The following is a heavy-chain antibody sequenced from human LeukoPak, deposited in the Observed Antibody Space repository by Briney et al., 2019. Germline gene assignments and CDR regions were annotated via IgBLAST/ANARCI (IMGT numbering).Heavy chain of an antibody. D-gene: IGHD6-19*01. Sequence: ASVKVSCKASGYSFTNFDVNWVRQATGHGLEWMGWMNPNSGNKGYAQKFQGRVTMTMNTSITTAYMELSSLRSEDTAVYYCARGPQWRGDYYYMDVWGRGTTVTVSS. CDR3: ARGPQWRGDYYYMDV. V-gene: IGHV1-8*01. CDR1: GYSFTNFD. J-gene: IGHJ6*03. CDR2: MNPNSGNK.